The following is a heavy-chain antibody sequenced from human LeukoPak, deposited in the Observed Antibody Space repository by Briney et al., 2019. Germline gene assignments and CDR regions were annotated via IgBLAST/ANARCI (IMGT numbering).Heavy chain of an antibody. CDR1: GFTFSSYA. V-gene: IGHV3-23*01. D-gene: IGHD3-22*01. CDR3: AKSSYYDSSGYYYFDY. J-gene: IGHJ4*02. CDR2: ISGSGGST. Sequence: GGSLRLSCAASGFTFSSYAMSWVRQAPGKGLEWVSAISGSGGSTYYANSVKGRFTISRDNSKNTLYLQMNSLRAEDTAVYYCAKSSYYDSSGYYYFDYWGQGTLVTVSS.